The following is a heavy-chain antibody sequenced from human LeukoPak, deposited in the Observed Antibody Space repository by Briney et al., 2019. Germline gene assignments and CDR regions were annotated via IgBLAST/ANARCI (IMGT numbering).Heavy chain of an antibody. Sequence: GGSLRLSCAASGFTFSSYGMHWVRQAPGKGLEWVAFIRYDGSNKYYADSVKGRFTISRDNSKNTLYLQMNSLRAEDTAVYYCAKGIKRVVVAATGYYFDYWGQGTLVTVSS. D-gene: IGHD2-15*01. CDR1: GFTFSSYG. J-gene: IGHJ4*02. CDR3: AKGIKRVVVAATGYYFDY. CDR2: IRYDGSNK. V-gene: IGHV3-30*02.